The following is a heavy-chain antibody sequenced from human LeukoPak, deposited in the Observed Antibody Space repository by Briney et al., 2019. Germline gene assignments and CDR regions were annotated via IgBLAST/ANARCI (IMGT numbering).Heavy chain of an antibody. J-gene: IGHJ6*04. D-gene: IGHD4-17*01. V-gene: IGHV1-46*03. Sequence: ASVKVSCKASGYTFTSYYMHWVRQAPGQGLEWMGIINPSGGSTSYAQKFQGRVTMTRDTSTSTVYMELSSLRSEDTAVYYCARTRYYGAYGFEMDVWGKGTTVTVSS. CDR2: INPSGGST. CDR1: GYTFTSYY. CDR3: ARTRYYGAYGFEMDV.